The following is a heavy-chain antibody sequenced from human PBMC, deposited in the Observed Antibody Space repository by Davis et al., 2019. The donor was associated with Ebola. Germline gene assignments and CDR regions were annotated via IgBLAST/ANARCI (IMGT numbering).Heavy chain of an antibody. CDR2: MYAVGNT. CDR1: GFSVSANY. CDR3: AKSGLSFGVVKYHYGMDV. J-gene: IGHJ6*04. Sequence: GESLKISCAASGFSVSANYMIWVRQAPGKGLEWVSLMYAVGNTFYADSVKGRFTISRDNSKNTLYLQMNSLRAEDTAVYYCAKSGLSFGVVKYHYGMDVWGKGTTVTVSS. D-gene: IGHD3-3*01. V-gene: IGHV3-53*01.